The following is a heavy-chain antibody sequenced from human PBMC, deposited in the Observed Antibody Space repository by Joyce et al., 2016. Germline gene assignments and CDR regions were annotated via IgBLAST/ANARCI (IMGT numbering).Heavy chain of an antibody. CDR3: ARSFFYCSGGSCYSGEWFDP. CDR2: VDYSGST. CDR1: GGSIRSSNYY. D-gene: IGHD2-15*01. J-gene: IGHJ5*02. V-gene: IGHV4-39*07. Sequence: QLQLQESGPGLVKPSETLSLTCTVSGGSIRSSNYYWGWIRQPPGKGLEWIGSVDYSGSTYVNPSLKSRFTISVDTSKNQFSLKLSSVAAADTAVYYCARSFFYCSGGSCYSGEWFDPWGQGTLVIVSS.